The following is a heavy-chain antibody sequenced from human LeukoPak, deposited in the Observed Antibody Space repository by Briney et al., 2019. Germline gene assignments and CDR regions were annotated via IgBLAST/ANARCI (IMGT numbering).Heavy chain of an antibody. V-gene: IGHV1-18*01. D-gene: IGHD2-2*01. J-gene: IGHJ5*02. CDR3: ARVGGRGAVVPAAIWFDP. Sequence: GASVKVSCKASGYTFTSYGISWVRQAPGQGLEWMGWISAYNGNTNYAQKLQGRVTMTTDTSTSTAYMELRSLRSDDTAVYYCARVGGRGAVVPAAIWFDPWGQGTLVTVSS. CDR1: GYTFTSYG. CDR2: ISAYNGNT.